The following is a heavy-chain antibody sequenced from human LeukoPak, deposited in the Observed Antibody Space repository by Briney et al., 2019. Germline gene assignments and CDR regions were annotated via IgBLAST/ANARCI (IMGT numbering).Heavy chain of an antibody. CDR2: INPYSGAA. J-gene: IGHJ4*02. CDR3: ASHLKQIAVAEFDY. V-gene: IGHV1-2*02. D-gene: IGHD6-19*01. Sequence: ASVKVSCKASGYTFIGYSMHWVRQAPGQGLERMGWINPYSGAATYAQKFQGRVTMTRDTSISTAYMELSSLRSDDTAVYYCASHLKQIAVAEFDYWGQGTLVTVSS. CDR1: GYTFIGYS.